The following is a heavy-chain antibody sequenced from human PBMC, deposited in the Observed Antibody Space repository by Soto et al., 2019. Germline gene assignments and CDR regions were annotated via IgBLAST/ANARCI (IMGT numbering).Heavy chain of an antibody. J-gene: IGHJ6*02. CDR3: ATTDYRGSPTIRLYVDV. D-gene: IGHD4-4*01. V-gene: IGHV3-30*03. Sequence: PGGSLRLSCAPSGFTFSSYGMHWVGQAPGKGLEWVAVISYDGSNKYYADSVKGRFTISRDNSKNTLYLQMNSLRAEDTAVYYCATTDYRGSPTIRLYVDVWGQGTTVTVSS. CDR2: ISYDGSNK. CDR1: GFTFSSYG.